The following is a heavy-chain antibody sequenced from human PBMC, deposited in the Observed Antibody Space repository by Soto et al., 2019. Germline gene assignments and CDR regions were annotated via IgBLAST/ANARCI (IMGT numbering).Heavy chain of an antibody. V-gene: IGHV3-43*01. CDR2: ISWDGNST. J-gene: IGHJ6*02. Sequence: DVHLVESGGLVVQPGGSLRLSCAASGFPFDDYTLHWVRQAPGQGLEWVSLISWDGNSTYYADSVKGRFTISRDNTKNSLYRQLNSLRSKDTALYYCAKERAVVHPETITYFGMDVWGQGTPVPAPS. CDR3: AKERAVVHPETITYFGMDV. CDR1: GFPFDDYT. D-gene: IGHD2-21*01.